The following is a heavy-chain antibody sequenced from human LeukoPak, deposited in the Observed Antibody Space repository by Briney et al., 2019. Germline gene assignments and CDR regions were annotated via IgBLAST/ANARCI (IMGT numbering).Heavy chain of an antibody. CDR1: GGTFGSYA. J-gene: IGHJ6*03. CDR3: ASSGYSYGYVYYYYYMDV. CDR2: IIPIFGTA. V-gene: IGHV1-69*05. D-gene: IGHD5-18*01. Sequence: GASVEVSCKASGGTFGSYAISWVRQAPGQGLEWMGGIIPIFGTANYAQKFQGRVTITTDESTSTAYMELSSLRSEDTAVYYCASSGYSYGYVYYYYYMDVWGKGTTVTVSS.